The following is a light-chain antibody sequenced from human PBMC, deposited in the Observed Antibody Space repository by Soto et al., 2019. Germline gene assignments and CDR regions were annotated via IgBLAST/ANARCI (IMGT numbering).Light chain of an antibody. V-gene: IGLV2-11*01. CDR1: SGDVGGYNY. CDR3: CAYAGSYTNWV. Sequence: QSALTQPRSVSGSPGQSVTISCTGTSGDVGGYNYVSWYQQHSGKAPKLMIYDVSKRPSGVPDRFSGSKSGNTASLTISGLQAEDEADYYCCAYAGSYTNWVFGGGTKLTGL. CDR2: DVS. J-gene: IGLJ3*02.